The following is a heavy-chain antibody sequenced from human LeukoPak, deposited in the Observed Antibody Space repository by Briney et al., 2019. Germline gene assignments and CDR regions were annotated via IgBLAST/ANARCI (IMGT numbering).Heavy chain of an antibody. CDR2: INHSGST. CDR3: ARQFGAYYRGYYFDY. Sequence: PSETLSLTCAVYGGSFSGYYWSWIRQPPGKGLEWIGEINHSGSTNYNPSLKSRVTISVDTSKNQFSLKLSSVTAADTAVYYCARQFGAYYRGYYFDYWGQGTLVTVSS. D-gene: IGHD3-10*01. J-gene: IGHJ4*02. V-gene: IGHV4-34*01. CDR1: GGSFSGYY.